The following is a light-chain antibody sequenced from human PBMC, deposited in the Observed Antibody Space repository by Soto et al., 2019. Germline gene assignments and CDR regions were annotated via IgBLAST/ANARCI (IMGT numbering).Light chain of an antibody. J-gene: IGKJ1*01. CDR3: QQYTNTNNPWM. V-gene: IGKV1-8*01. Sequence: AIRMTQSPSSLSASTGDIVTITCRAIQGISSYLAWYQQKPGKAPKLLIYDASTLESGVPSRFSGSGSGTEFTLTISGLQPDDYATYYCQQYTNTNNPWMFGQGTKVDI. CDR2: DAS. CDR1: QGISSY.